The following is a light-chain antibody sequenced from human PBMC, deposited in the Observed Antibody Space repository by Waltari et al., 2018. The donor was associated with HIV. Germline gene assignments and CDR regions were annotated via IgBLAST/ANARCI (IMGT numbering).Light chain of an antibody. CDR1: TGAVTSGHY. J-gene: IGLJ3*02. CDR2: DTS. Sequence: QAVVTQEPSLTVSPGGTVILTCGSSTGAVTSGHYPYWFQQKPGQAPRPLIYDTSNKHSWTPARFSGSRLGGKAALTLSGAQPEDEAEYYCLLSYSGARVFGGGTKLTVL. V-gene: IGLV7-46*01. CDR3: LLSYSGARV.